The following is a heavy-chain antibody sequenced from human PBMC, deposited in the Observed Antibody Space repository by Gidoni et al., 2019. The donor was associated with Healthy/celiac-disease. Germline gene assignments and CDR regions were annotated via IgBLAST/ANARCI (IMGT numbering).Heavy chain of an antibody. D-gene: IGHD6-25*01. V-gene: IGHV1-69*17. J-gene: IGHJ6*02. Sequence: QVQLVQSGAEVRPPGYAAEVSCKASGGTFSSYANSWVRQAPGQGLEWMGGIIPIFGIANYAQKFQVRVTITADKSTRTAYMELSSLGSEDTAVYSCARSGYSNYGMDVWGQGTMVTVSS. CDR1: GGTFSSYA. CDR3: ARSGYSNYGMDV. CDR2: IIPIFGIA.